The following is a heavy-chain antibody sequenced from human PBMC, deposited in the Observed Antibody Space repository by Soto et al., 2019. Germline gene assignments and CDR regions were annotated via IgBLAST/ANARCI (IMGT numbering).Heavy chain of an antibody. Sequence: QVQLVQSGAEVKKPGASVKVSCKTSGYTFRSYSISWVRQAPGQGLEWMGWINGYNGNKKYAQNLRGRVTMTTDTSTSTAYMELRSLRSDDTAVYYCARDLAVGWFDPWGQGTLVTVSS. CDR3: ARDLAVGWFDP. CDR1: GYTFRSYS. V-gene: IGHV1-18*01. D-gene: IGHD3-16*01. CDR2: INGYNGNK. J-gene: IGHJ5*02.